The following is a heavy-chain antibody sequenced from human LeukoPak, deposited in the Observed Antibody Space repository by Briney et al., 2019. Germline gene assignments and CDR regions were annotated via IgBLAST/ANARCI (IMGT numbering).Heavy chain of an antibody. CDR3: ARETTYFYDSSGWTHLLGDAFDI. CDR1: GFTFNNYA. V-gene: IGHV3-30*04. Sequence: PGRSLRLSCAASGFTFNNYAMHWVRQAPGKGLEWVASIYYDGGKKCYADSVKGRFTISRDNSKNTLYLQMNSLRAEDTAVYYCARETTYFYDSSGWTHLLGDAFDIWGQGTMVTVSS. D-gene: IGHD3-22*01. CDR2: IYYDGGKK. J-gene: IGHJ3*02.